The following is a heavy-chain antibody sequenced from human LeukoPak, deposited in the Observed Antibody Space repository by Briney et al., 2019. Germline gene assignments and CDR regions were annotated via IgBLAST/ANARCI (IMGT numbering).Heavy chain of an antibody. V-gene: IGHV3-7*01. CDR1: GFSFSSKW. D-gene: IGHD2-8*01. CDR3: ATMVSISGDS. Sequence: PGGSLRVSCAASGFSFSSKWMSWFRQAPGKGPEWVAHIGPDGSETYYVDSAMGRFTISRDNAKNSVYLEMSSLRAEDTAVYYCATMVSISGDSWGQGTLVTVSS. J-gene: IGHJ5*01. CDR2: IGPDGSET.